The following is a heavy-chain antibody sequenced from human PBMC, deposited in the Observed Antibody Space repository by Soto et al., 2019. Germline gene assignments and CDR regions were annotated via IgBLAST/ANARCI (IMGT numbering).Heavy chain of an antibody. J-gene: IGHJ6*02. CDR1: GYTFINYY. CDR2: IDPSGDSST. CDR3: ARDLPSTSYGLDV. D-gene: IGHD4-17*01. V-gene: IGHV1-46*03. Sequence: QVQLVQSEAEVKKPGASLSISCKASGYTFINYYMHWVRQVPGQGLEWMGTIDPSGDSSTTYAQNFQGRVTITRDTSTSTVYMELTSLRSEDTAVYYCARDLPSTSYGLDVWGQATTVTVSS.